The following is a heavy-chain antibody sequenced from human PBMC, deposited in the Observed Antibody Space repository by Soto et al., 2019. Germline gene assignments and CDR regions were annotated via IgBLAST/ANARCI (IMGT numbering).Heavy chain of an antibody. CDR3: ARDSLAVAGSFFDY. CDR1: GDTLTIYS. D-gene: IGHD6-19*01. V-gene: IGHV1-3*01. CDR2: INPGNGNT. J-gene: IGHJ4*02. Sequence: GASVKVSCKASGDTLTIYSIHWLRQAPGQRLEWMGWINPGNGNTKYSQNLNDRVTMTWDTSAATAFMELRSLRPEDTAVYYCARDSLAVAGSFFDYWGQGTQVTVSS.